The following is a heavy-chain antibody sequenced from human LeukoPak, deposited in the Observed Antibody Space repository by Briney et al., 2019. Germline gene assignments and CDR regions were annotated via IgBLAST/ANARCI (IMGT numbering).Heavy chain of an antibody. Sequence: GASVKVSCKASGYTFTSYGISWVRQAPGQGLEWMGWISAYNGNTNYAQKLQGRVTMTTDTSTSTAYMELRSLRSDDTAVYYCARGFDSVSFSVGFDSGSGAFDIWGQGTMVTVSS. CDR1: GYTFTSYG. CDR3: ARGFDSVSFSVGFDSGSGAFDI. V-gene: IGHV1-18*01. J-gene: IGHJ3*02. D-gene: IGHD6-19*01. CDR2: ISAYNGNT.